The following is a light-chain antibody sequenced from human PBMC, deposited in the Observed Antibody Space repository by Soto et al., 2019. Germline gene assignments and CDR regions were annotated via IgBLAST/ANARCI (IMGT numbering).Light chain of an antibody. J-gene: IGKJ5*01. CDR1: RTLLASNGHTY. V-gene: IGKV2-28*01. CDR3: MQALQTPLP. Sequence: SRTLLASNGHTYLDWYLQKPGQSPQLLIFLGSNRASGVPDRFSSTGEGIVCTMKVSRVEVEDVGVYYCMQALQTPLPFAQGTRLEIK. CDR2: LGS.